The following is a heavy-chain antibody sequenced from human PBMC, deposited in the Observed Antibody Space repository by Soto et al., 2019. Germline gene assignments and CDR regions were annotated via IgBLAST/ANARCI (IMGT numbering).Heavy chain of an antibody. CDR2: IYYSGST. Sequence: PSETLSLTCTVSGGSISSGGYYWSWIRHHPGKGLEWIGYIYYSGSTYYNPSLKSRVTISVDTSKNQFSLKLSSVTAADTAVYYCARGAKRFGESDYWGQGTLVTVSS. J-gene: IGHJ4*02. CDR3: ARGAKRFGESDY. D-gene: IGHD3-10*01. V-gene: IGHV4-31*03. CDR1: GGSISSGGYY.